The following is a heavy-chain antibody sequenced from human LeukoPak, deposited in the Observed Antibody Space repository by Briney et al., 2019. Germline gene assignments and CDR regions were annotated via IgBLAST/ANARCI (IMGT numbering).Heavy chain of an antibody. CDR3: ARGHYGLDV. V-gene: IGHV3-7*01. CDR2: INVDGSEK. Sequence: EGSLRLSCAASGFSLSNHWVTWVRQAPGKGPEWVAHINVDGSEKDFLDSVRGRFTISRDNSKNSVYLQMNTLRVEDTAVYHCARGHYGLDVWGQGTTVTVSS. CDR1: GFSLSNHW. J-gene: IGHJ6*02.